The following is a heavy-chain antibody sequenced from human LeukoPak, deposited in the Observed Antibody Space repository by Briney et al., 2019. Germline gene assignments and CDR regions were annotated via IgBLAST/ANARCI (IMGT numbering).Heavy chain of an antibody. Sequence: GGSLRLSCAASGFSFSSYSMNWVRQAPGKGLEWVSSISSSSSSYIYYADSLKGRFTISRDNAKNSPYLQMNSLRAEDTAVYYCARDEGNYDILTGRYYYYMDVWGKGTTVTVSS. CDR3: ARDEGNYDILTGRYYYYMDV. CDR2: ISSSSSSYI. V-gene: IGHV3-21*01. CDR1: GFSFSSYS. J-gene: IGHJ6*03. D-gene: IGHD3-9*01.